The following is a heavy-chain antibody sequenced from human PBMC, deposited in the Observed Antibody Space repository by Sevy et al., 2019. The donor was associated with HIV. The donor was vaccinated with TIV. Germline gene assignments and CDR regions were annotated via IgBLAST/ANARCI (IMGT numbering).Heavy chain of an antibody. Sequence: GGSLRLSCAASGFTFRTYAFHWVRQAPGRGLEWIVLISSNGDNDLYANSVRGRFTISRDNSMNILYLQMTSLTPDDTAVYYCARGPEWELTSFLSHWGQGTLVTVSS. CDR2: ISSNGDND. V-gene: IGHV3-30-3*01. J-gene: IGHJ4*02. D-gene: IGHD1-26*01. CDR1: GFTFRTYA. CDR3: ARGPEWELTSFLSH.